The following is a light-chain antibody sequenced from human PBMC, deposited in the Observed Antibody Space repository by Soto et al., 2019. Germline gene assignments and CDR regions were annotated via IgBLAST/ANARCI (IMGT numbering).Light chain of an antibody. CDR2: GAS. CDR3: QQYGSTADT. Sequence: EIVLTQSPGTLSLSPGERATLSCRASQSVSSSYLAWYQQKPGQAPRLLIYGASSRATGIPDRFSGSGSGTALSLTISRLEAEDFAVYYCQQYGSTADTFDEGTKPEIK. V-gene: IGKV3-20*01. J-gene: IGKJ2*01. CDR1: QSVSSSY.